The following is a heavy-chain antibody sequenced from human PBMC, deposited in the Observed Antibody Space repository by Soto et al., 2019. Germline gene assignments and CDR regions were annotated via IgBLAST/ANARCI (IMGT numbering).Heavy chain of an antibody. Sequence: QVQLVQSGAEVKKPGSSVKVSCKASGGTFSSYAISWVRQAPGQGLEWMGGIIPIFGTADYAQKFQGRVTITADDFTSTPYMELSSLRSEDTAVYYCARHLGGNHYYYGMDVWGQGTTVTVSS. CDR1: GGTFSSYA. J-gene: IGHJ6*02. D-gene: IGHD3-16*01. CDR3: ARHLGGNHYYYGMDV. V-gene: IGHV1-69*12. CDR2: IIPIFGTA.